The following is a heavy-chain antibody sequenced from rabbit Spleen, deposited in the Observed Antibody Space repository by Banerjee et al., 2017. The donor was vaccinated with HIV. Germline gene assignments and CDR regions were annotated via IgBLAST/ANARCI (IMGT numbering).Heavy chain of an antibody. CDR1: GFSFSSSYY. CDR2: IHAGSSGPT. J-gene: IGHJ6*01. D-gene: IGHD8-1*01. CDR3: ARDTGSSFSSYGMDL. Sequence: QEQLVESGGGLVQPEGSLTLTCTASGFSFSSSYYMCWVHQAPGKGLEWIGCIHAGSSGPTHYASWAKGRLTISKTSSTTVTLQMTSLTAADTATYFCARDTGSSFSSYGMDLWGQGTLVTVS. V-gene: IGHV1S45*01.